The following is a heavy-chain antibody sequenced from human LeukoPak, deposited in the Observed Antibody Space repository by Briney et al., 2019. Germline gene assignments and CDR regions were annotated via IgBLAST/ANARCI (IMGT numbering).Heavy chain of an antibody. CDR1: GGSFSGYY. Sequence: SETLSLTCAVYGGSFSGYYWSWIRQPPGKGLEWIGEINHSGSTNYNPSLKSRVTISVDTSRNQFSLKLSSVTAADTAVYYCARRGPRITMVRGVIYSWFDPWGQGTLVTVS. CDR2: INHSGST. V-gene: IGHV4-34*01. CDR3: ARRGPRITMVRGVIYSWFDP. J-gene: IGHJ5*02. D-gene: IGHD3-10*01.